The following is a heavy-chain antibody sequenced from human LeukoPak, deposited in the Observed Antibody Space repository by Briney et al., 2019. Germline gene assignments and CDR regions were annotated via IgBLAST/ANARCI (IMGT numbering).Heavy chain of an antibody. Sequence: SETLSLTCTVSGGSISSSSYYWGWIRQPPGKGLEWIGSIYYGGSTYYNSSLKSRVTISVDISKNQFSLKVSPVTAADTAVYYCARDAGHQLSRRNYYAMDVWGQGTMVTVSS. V-gene: IGHV4-39*07. CDR3: ARDAGHQLSRRNYYAMDV. CDR1: GGSISSSSYY. J-gene: IGHJ6*02. CDR2: IYYGGST. D-gene: IGHD2-2*01.